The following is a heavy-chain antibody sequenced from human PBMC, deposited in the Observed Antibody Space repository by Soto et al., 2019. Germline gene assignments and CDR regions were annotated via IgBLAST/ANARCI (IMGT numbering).Heavy chain of an antibody. CDR2: IYPGDSDT. CDR3: ARLAYYYDSSGYYYYYGMDV. Sequence: PGESLKISCKGSGYSFTSYWIGWVRQMPGKGLEWMGIIYPGDSDTRYSPSFQGQVTISADKSISTAYLQWSSLKASDTAMYYCARLAYYYDSSGYYYYYGMDVWGQGTTVTVSS. D-gene: IGHD3-22*01. J-gene: IGHJ6*02. CDR1: GYSFTSYW. V-gene: IGHV5-51*01.